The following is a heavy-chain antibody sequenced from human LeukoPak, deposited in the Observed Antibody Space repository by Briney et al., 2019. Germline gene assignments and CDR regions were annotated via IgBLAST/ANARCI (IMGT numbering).Heavy chain of an antibody. CDR3: VRLRRNSDTSGFYYYYDF. CDR2: ISVRSNYI. Sequence: GGSLRLSCAASGYTFSSYSINWVRQAPGKGLEWVSSISVRSNYIYYADSVRGRFRVSRDDARDSLYLQMNSLRAEDTAVYYCVRLRRNSDTSGFYYYYDFWGQGTLVTVSS. D-gene: IGHD3-22*01. CDR1: GYTFSSYS. V-gene: IGHV3-21*01. J-gene: IGHJ4*02.